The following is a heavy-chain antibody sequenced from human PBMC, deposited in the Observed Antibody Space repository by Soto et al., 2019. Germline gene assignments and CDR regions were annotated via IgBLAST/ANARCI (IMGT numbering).Heavy chain of an antibody. CDR1: GASVTSGNYY. J-gene: IGHJ5*02. V-gene: IGHV4-61*01. CDR2: IWYGGTT. D-gene: IGHD2-8*02. CDR3: RYFYSSTGEKWFDP. Sequence: LSLTCSVSGASVTSGNYYWSWVRQPPGERLEWIGNIWYGGTTNYNPSLNSRVNIERDMSKNQFSLKLTSVTAADTAIYCARYFYSSTGEKWFDPWGQGIPVTVSS.